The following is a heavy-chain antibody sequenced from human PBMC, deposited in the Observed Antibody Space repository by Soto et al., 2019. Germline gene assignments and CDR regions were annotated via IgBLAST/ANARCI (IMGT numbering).Heavy chain of an antibody. J-gene: IGHJ3*02. CDR3: ARDLGYCSGGSCYFDAFDI. CDR2: IIPIFGTA. D-gene: IGHD2-15*01. V-gene: IGHV1-69*01. CDR1: GGTFSSYA. Sequence: QVQLVQSGAEVKKPGSSVKVSCKASGGTFSSYAISWVRQAPGQGLEWMGGIIPIFGTANYAQKFQGRVTITADESTSTAYMELSSLRSEDTAVYYCARDLGYCSGGSCYFDAFDIWGQGTMVTVSS.